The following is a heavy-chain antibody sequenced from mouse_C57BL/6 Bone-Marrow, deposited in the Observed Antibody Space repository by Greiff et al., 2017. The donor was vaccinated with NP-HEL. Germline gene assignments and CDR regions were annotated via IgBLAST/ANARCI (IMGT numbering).Heavy chain of an antibody. CDR1: GYSFTGYY. D-gene: IGHD2-1*01. J-gene: IGHJ1*03. CDR3: ARDGNYDFEV. CDR2: INPSTGGT. V-gene: IGHV1-42*01. Sequence: VQLQQSGPELVKPGASVKISCKASGYSFTGYYMNWVKQSPEKSLEWIGEINPSTGGTTYNQKFKAKATLTVDKSSSTAYMQLKSLTSEDSAVYYCARDGNYDFEVWGTGTTVTVSS.